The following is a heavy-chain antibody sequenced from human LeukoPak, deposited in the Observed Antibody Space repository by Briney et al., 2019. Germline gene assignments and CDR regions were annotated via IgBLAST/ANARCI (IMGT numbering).Heavy chain of an antibody. CDR1: KLTVSSSY. D-gene: IGHD5-12*01. CDR3: AGTISGYEVTY. J-gene: IGHJ4*02. Sequence: GGSLRLSCAASKLTVSSSYLSWVRQAPGKGLECVSIIHSGGNTYYADSVKGRFTISRDNSKNTLYLQMNSLRAEDTAVYYCAGTISGYEVTYWGQGTLVTVSS. CDR2: IHSGGNT. V-gene: IGHV3-66*01.